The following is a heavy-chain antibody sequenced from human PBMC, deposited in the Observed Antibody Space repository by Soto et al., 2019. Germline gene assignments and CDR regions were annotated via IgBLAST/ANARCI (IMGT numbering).Heavy chain of an antibody. V-gene: IGHV3-48*02. Sequence: TGGSLRLSCAVSGFTFSTYGMNWVRQAPGKGLEWVSYISSSSSTIYYADSVKGRFTISRDNAKNALYLQMNSLRDEDTAVYYCERGDYGDYYYYGMDVWGQGTTVNVSS. CDR2: ISSSSSTI. CDR3: ERGDYGDYYYYGMDV. D-gene: IGHD4-17*01. CDR1: GFTFSTYG. J-gene: IGHJ6*02.